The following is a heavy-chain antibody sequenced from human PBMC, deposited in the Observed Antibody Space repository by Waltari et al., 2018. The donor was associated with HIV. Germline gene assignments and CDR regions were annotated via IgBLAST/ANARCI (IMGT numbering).Heavy chain of an antibody. CDR2: IKPNTGNP. J-gene: IGHJ3*02. CDR3: ARVFGGGYCSGGSCHAFDI. Sequence: QVQLVQSGSELKKPGASVKVSCKASGYTFTSYAMNWVRQAPGQGLEWMGWIKPNTGNPTYAQGFTGRFVFSLDTSVSTAYLQISSLKAEDTAVYYCARVFGGGYCSGGSCHAFDIWGQGTMVTVSS. D-gene: IGHD2-15*01. CDR1: GYTFTSYA. V-gene: IGHV7-4-1*02.